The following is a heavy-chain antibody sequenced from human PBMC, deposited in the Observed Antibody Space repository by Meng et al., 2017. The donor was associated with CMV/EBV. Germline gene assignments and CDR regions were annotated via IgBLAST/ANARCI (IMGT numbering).Heavy chain of an antibody. D-gene: IGHD2-2*02. CDR2: INPNSGGT. CDR3: ARGMFVVVPAAIVAYYYGMDV. CDR1: GYTFTGYY. V-gene: IGHV1-2*02. Sequence: ASVKVSCKASGYTFTGYYMHWVRQAPGQGFEWMGWINPNSGGTNYAQKFQGRVTMTRDTSISTAYMELSRLRSDDTAVYYCARGMFVVVPAAIVAYYYGMDVWGQGTTVTVSS. J-gene: IGHJ6*02.